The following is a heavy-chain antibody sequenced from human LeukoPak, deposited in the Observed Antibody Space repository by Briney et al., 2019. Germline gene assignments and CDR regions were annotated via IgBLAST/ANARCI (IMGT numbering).Heavy chain of an antibody. CDR2: ISAYNGNT. J-gene: IGHJ4*02. CDR1: GHTLTSYG. D-gene: IGHD2-2*01. V-gene: IGHV1-18*01. CDR3: ARHCSSTSCPFDY. Sequence: VASVKVSCKASGHTLTSYGISWVRQAPGQGLERMGWISAYNGNTNYAQKLQGRVTMTTDTSTSTAYMELRSLRSDDTAVYYCARHCSSTSCPFDYWGQGTLVTVSS.